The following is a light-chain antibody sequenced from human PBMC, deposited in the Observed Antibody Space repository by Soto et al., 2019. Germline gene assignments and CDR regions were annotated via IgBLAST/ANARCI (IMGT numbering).Light chain of an antibody. CDR2: EVS. CDR3: SSYTSSSTLGV. Sequence: QSVLTQPASVAGAPGQAITSSCTGSSGDVGGYNYVSWYQQHPGKAPKLMIYEVSNRPSGVSNRFSGSKSGNTASLTISGLQAEDEADYYCSSYTSSSTLGVFGTGTKVTVL. CDR1: SGDVGGYNY. V-gene: IGLV2-14*01. J-gene: IGLJ1*01.